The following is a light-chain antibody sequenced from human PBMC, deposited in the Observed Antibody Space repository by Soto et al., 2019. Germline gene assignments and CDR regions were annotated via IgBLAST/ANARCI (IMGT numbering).Light chain of an antibody. J-gene: IGLJ2*01. CDR3: TSYTTSSTLV. V-gene: IGLV2-14*01. CDR1: SSDVGNYNY. CDR2: EVT. Sequence: QSALTQPASVSGSPGQSITISCTGTSSDVGNYNYVSWYQQHPGKAPKLMIYEVTNRPSRVSNRFSGSKSSNTASLTISGLQAEDEADYYCTSYTTSSTLVFGGGTKLTVL.